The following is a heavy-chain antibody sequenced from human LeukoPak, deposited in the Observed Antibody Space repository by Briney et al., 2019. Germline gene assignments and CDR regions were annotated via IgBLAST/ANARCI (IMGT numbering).Heavy chain of an antibody. Sequence: ASVKVSCKASGCTFTSYGISWVRQAPGQGLEWMGWISAYNGNTNYAQKLQGRVTMTTDTSTSTAYMELRSLRSDDTAVYYCARWPDYYDSSGTFDYWGQGTLVTVSS. V-gene: IGHV1-18*01. CDR2: ISAYNGNT. CDR1: GCTFTSYG. D-gene: IGHD3-22*01. J-gene: IGHJ4*02. CDR3: ARWPDYYDSSGTFDY.